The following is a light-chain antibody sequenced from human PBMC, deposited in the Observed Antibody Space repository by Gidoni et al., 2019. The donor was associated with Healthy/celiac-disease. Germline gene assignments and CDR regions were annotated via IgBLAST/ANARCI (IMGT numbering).Light chain of an antibody. CDR3: AAWDDSLSGPV. J-gene: IGLJ2*01. CDR1: SSNIGSKY. Sequence: QSVLPPPPSASGTPGPRVTISCSGSSSNIGSKYVYWYQQLPGTAPKLLIYRNNQRPSGVPDRFSGSKSGTSASLAISGLRSEDEADYYCAAWDDSLSGPVFGGGTKLTVL. CDR2: RNN. V-gene: IGLV1-47*01.